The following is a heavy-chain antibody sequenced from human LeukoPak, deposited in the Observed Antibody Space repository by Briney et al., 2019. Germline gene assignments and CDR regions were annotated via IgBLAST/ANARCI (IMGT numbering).Heavy chain of an antibody. J-gene: IGHJ4*02. CDR3: ARQRELRLFDY. CDR2: MYQSGST. Sequence: PSETLSLTCTVSDYSIRSGYYWGWIRQPPGKGLEWIVSMYQSGSTYYNPSLKSRVTISIDTSKNQFSLKLSPVTAADTAIYYCARQRELRLFDYWGQGTLVTVSS. CDR1: DYSIRSGYY. D-gene: IGHD1-26*01. V-gene: IGHV4-38-2*02.